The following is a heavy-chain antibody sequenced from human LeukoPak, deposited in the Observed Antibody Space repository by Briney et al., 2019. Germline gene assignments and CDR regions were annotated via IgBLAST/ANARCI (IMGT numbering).Heavy chain of an antibody. Sequence: GGSLRLSCAASGFTFDDYAMHWVRQAPGKGLEWVSGINWNSGSIGYADSVKGRFTISRDNSKNTLYLQMNSLRDEDTALYYCTRDRRGDYVFDSWGQGTLVTVSS. J-gene: IGHJ4*02. CDR2: INWNSGSI. CDR3: TRDRRGDYVFDS. D-gene: IGHD4-17*01. CDR1: GFTFDDYA. V-gene: IGHV3-9*01.